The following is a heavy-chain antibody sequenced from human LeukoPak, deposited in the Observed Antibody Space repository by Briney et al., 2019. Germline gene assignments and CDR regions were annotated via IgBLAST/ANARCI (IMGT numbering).Heavy chain of an antibody. D-gene: IGHD6-19*01. J-gene: IGHJ5*02. CDR2: IRYDGSNK. V-gene: IGHV3-30*02. CDR1: GFTFSSYG. Sequence: GGSLRLSCAASGFTFSSYGMHWVRQAPGKGLEWVAFIRYDGSNKYYADSVKGRFTISRDNSKNTLYLQMNSLRAEDTAVYYCAGQWLDADNWLDPWGQGTLVTVSS. CDR3: AGQWLDADNWLDP.